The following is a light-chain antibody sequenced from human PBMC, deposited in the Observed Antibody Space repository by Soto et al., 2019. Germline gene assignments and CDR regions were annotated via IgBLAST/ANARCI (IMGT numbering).Light chain of an antibody. J-gene: IGKJ4*01. Sequence: DLQMTQSPSTLSASVGDRVTVTCRASQTISSLLAWYQQKPGKAPKLLIYKASSLESGAPSRFSGSGSGTEFTLAISSLQPDDFATYYCQQYHSYPLTFGGGTKVEIK. CDR2: KAS. CDR3: QQYHSYPLT. CDR1: QTISSL. V-gene: IGKV1-5*03.